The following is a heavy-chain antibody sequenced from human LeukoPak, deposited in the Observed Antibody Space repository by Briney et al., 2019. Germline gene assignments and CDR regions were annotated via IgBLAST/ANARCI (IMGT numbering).Heavy chain of an antibody. D-gene: IGHD2-2*01. Sequence: GGSLRLSCAASGFTFSNSWMHWVRQTPGKGPVWVSCINTDGNIMRYADSVKGRFTISRDNAKNTLYLQMDSLRVEDTAVYYCARAGGPPTAMGFDPWRQGSLVSVST. CDR3: ARAGGPPTAMGFDP. J-gene: IGHJ5*02. CDR2: INTDGNIM. CDR1: GFTFSNSW. V-gene: IGHV3-74*01.